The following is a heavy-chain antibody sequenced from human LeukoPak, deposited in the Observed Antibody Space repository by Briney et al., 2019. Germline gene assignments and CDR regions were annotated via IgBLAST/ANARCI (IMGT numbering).Heavy chain of an antibody. Sequence: GGSLRLSWVVSGFTFSSYGMSWVRQPPGKGLQCVATISADGGSTYYPDSVKGRFTISRDNSKNTLYLQMNSLRAEDTALYYCAKSPSLQAFDVWGQGTMVSVSS. CDR3: AKSPSLQAFDV. J-gene: IGHJ3*01. CDR2: ISADGGST. V-gene: IGHV3-23*01. CDR1: GFTFSSYG.